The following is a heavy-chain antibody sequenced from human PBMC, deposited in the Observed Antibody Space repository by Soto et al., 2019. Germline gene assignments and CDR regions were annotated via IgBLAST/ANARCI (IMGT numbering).Heavy chain of an antibody. J-gene: IGHJ4*02. CDR3: ARDHWVGATSPRFDY. CDR2: IWYDGSNK. V-gene: IGHV3-33*01. CDR1: GFTFSSYG. D-gene: IGHD1-26*01. Sequence: TGGSLRLSCAASGFTFSSYGMHWVRQAPGKGLEWVAVIWYDGSNKYYADSVKGRFTISRDNSKNTLYLQMNSLRAEDTAVYYCARDHWVGATSPRFDYWGQGTLVTVSS.